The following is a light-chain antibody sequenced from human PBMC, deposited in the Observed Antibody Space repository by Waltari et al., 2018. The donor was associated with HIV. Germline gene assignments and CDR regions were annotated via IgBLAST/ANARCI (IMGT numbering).Light chain of an antibody. V-gene: IGKV2-28*01. CDR2: LGS. CDR3: MQSLETPLT. CDR1: QSLLHSDGHNY. J-gene: IGKJ4*01. Sequence: DIVMTQSPLSLPVTPGEPASISCRSSQSLLHSDGHNYLEWYLQKPGQSPQLLIYLGSNRASGVPDRFSGSGSGTDFTLKITRMEAEDVGVYYCMQSLETPLTFGGGTKVEIK.